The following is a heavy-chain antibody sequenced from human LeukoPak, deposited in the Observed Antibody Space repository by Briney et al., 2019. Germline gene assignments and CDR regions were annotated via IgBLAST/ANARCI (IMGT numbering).Heavy chain of an antibody. CDR2: IHYSGSA. J-gene: IGHJ4*02. D-gene: IGHD3-10*01. V-gene: IGHV4-59*12. CDR1: GGPINSYY. Sequence: SETLSLTCTVSGGPINSYYWSWIRQPPGKGLEWIGYIHYSGSAYYNPSLKSRVTISVDTSKNQFSLKLSSVTAADTAVYYCARGVSGSGKGGFDYWGQGTLVTVSS. CDR3: ARGVSGSGKGGFDY.